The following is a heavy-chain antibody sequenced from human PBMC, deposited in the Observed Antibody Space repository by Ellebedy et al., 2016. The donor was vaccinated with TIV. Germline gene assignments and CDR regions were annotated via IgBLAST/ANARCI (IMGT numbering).Heavy chain of an antibody. CDR1: GGSISSSNW. V-gene: IGHV4-4*02. CDR3: ARAVYGMGWFDP. Sequence: SETLSLTCTVSGGSISSSNWWSWVRQPPGKGLEWIGEIYHSGSTNYNPSLKSRVSISVDKSKNQFSLKLSSVTAADTAVYYCARAVYGMGWFDPWGQGTLVTVSS. CDR2: IYHSGST. J-gene: IGHJ5*02. D-gene: IGHD2-8*01.